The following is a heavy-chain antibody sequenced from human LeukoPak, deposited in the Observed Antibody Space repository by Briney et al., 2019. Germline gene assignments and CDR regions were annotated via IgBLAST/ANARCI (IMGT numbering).Heavy chain of an antibody. CDR3: ARGGRSTATTPFLGAFDI. J-gene: IGHJ3*02. D-gene: IGHD4-17*01. Sequence: SVKVSCKASGGTFSSYAISWVRQAPGQGLEWMGRIIPILGIANYARKFQGRVTITADKSTSTAYMELSSLRSEDTAVYYCARGGRSTATTPFLGAFDIWGQGTMVTVSS. CDR2: IIPILGIA. CDR1: GGTFSSYA. V-gene: IGHV1-69*04.